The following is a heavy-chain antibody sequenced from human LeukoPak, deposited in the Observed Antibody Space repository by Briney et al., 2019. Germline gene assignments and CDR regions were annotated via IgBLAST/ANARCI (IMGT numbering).Heavy chain of an antibody. CDR2: IKPNSGGT. CDR1: GYTLTGYY. CDR3: ASGDYYDSRGAFDI. Sequence: VASVKVSCKASGYTLTGYYMHWVRQAPGQGLEWMGWIKPNSGGTKYAQKFKGRVTMTRDTSISTVYMELSRLRSDDTAVYYCASGDYYDSRGAFDIWGQGTMVTVSS. D-gene: IGHD3-22*01. J-gene: IGHJ3*02. V-gene: IGHV1-2*02.